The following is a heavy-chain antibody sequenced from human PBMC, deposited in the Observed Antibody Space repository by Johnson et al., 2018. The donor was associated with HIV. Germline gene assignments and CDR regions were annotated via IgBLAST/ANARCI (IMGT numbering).Heavy chain of an antibody. CDR3: TTVARWIRTVAAFDV. D-gene: IGHD5-18*01. CDR2: IKSKTDGGTT. CDR1: GFIFNDAW. V-gene: IGHV3-15*01. J-gene: IGHJ3*01. Sequence: VQLVESGGGLVKPGGSLRLSCAAYGFIFNDAWMNWVRQAPGKGLEWIGRIKSKTDGGTTDYAAPVKGRFTMSRDDSKSTLYLQMKSMKTEDTAVYYCTTVARWIRTVAAFDVLGQGTMVTVSS.